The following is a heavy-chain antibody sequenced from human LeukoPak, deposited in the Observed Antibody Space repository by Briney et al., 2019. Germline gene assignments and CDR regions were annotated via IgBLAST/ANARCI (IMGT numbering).Heavy chain of an antibody. Sequence: GASVKVSCKASGYTFTNYYIHWVRQAPGQGLEWMGIFSPGAGSRTYAQKFQDRVIMATDMSADTVYMQLSSLTSEDTAIYYCARGRDRFGELLKDYWGQGTRVTVSS. CDR1: GYTFTNYY. V-gene: IGHV1-46*01. J-gene: IGHJ4*02. CDR3: ARGRDRFGELLKDY. CDR2: FSPGAGSR. D-gene: IGHD3-10*01.